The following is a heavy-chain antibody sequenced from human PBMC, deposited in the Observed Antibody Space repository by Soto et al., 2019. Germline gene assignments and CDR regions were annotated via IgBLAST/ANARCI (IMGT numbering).Heavy chain of an antibody. V-gene: IGHV1-18*01. J-gene: IGHJ5*02. CDR3: ARDQYNWNYEVLNWFDP. CDR1: GYTFNIYG. CDR2: ISPYNGNT. D-gene: IGHD1-7*01. Sequence: ASVKVSCKASGYTFNIYGISWVRQAPGQRLEWMAWISPYNGNTHYARNVQGRVTVTTDTSTTTAYMELSDLRSDDTAVYYCARDQYNWNYEVLNWFDPWGQGTLVTVSS.